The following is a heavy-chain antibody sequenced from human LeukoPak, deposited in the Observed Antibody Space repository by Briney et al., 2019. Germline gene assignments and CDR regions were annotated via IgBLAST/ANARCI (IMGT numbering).Heavy chain of an antibody. Sequence: PSETLSLTCAVSGGSISSGGYSWSWIRQPPGKGLEWIGYIYHSGSTYYNPSLKSRVTISVDRSKNQFSLKLSSVTAADTAVYYCARTPGYSRSYRYWGQGTLVTVSS. CDR2: IYHSGST. CDR1: GGSISSGGYS. J-gene: IGHJ4*02. CDR3: ARTPGYSRSYRY. V-gene: IGHV4-30-2*01. D-gene: IGHD6-6*01.